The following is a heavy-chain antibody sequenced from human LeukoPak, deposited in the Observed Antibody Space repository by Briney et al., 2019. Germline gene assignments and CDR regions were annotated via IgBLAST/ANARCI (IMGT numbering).Heavy chain of an antibody. V-gene: IGHV3-23*01. J-gene: IGHJ4*02. D-gene: IGHD3-22*01. CDR1: GFTFSSYA. CDR3: ARPHYYDSSGYYSYYFDY. Sequence: TGGSLRLSCAASGFTFSSYAMSWVRQAPGKGLEGVSAIRGSGGSTYYADSVKGRFTISRDNSKNTLYLQMNSLRAEDTAVYYCARPHYYDSSGYYSYYFDYWGQGTLVTVSS. CDR2: IRGSGGST.